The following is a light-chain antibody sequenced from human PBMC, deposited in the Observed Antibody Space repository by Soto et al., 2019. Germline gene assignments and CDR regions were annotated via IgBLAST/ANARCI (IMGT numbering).Light chain of an antibody. CDR2: WAS. Sequence: DIVMTQSPDSLAVSLGERATINCKSSQSVLYSSNNKNYLAWYQQKPGQPPKLLISWASTRESGVPDRFSGSGSGTDFTLTISSLQAEDVAVYYCQQYSSTVWTFGQGTKVEIK. CDR3: QQYSSTVWT. CDR1: QSVLYSSNNKNY. J-gene: IGKJ1*01. V-gene: IGKV4-1*01.